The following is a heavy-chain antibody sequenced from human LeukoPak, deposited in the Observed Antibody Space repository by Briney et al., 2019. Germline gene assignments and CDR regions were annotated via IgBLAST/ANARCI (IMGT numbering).Heavy chain of an antibody. CDR2: IIPIFGTA. J-gene: IGHJ2*01. Sequence: ASVKVSCKASGGTFGSYVISWVRQAPGQGLEWMGGIIPIFGTAHHAQKFQGRLTITADESTSTVYMEMSSLRSEDTAMYYCAKEGDTALVTGYFDLWGRGTLVTVSA. D-gene: IGHD5-18*01. V-gene: IGHV1-69*13. CDR3: AKEGDTALVTGYFDL. CDR1: GGTFGSYV.